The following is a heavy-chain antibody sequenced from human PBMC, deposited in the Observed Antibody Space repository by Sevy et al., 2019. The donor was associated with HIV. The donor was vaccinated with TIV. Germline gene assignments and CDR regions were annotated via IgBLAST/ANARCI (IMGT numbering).Heavy chain of an antibody. CDR1: GFTFSSYA. Sequence: GGSLRLSCAASGFTFSSYAMSWVRQAPGKGLEWVSAISGSGGSTYYADSVKGRFTISRDNSKNTLYLQMNSLRAEDTAVYYCATTWNEGSGYYAPPDAFDIWGQGTMVTVSS. J-gene: IGHJ3*02. D-gene: IGHD3-22*01. V-gene: IGHV3-23*01. CDR2: ISGSGGST. CDR3: ATTWNEGSGYYAPPDAFDI.